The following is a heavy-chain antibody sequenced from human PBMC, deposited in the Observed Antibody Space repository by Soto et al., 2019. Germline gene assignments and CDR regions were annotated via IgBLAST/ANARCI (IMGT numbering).Heavy chain of an antibody. J-gene: IGHJ4*02. CDR2: SSSSSSTI. V-gene: IGHV3-48*02. CDR1: GFTFSSYS. Sequence: GGSLRLSCAASGFTFSSYSMNWVRQVPGKGLEWVSYSSSSSSTIYYADSVKGRFTISRDNAKNSLYLQMNSLRDEDTAVYYCARAGRDGYNYYFDYWGQGTLVTVSA. D-gene: IGHD5-12*01. CDR3: ARAGRDGYNYYFDY.